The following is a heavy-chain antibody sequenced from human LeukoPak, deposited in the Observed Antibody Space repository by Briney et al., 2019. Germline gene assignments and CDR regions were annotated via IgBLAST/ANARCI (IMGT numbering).Heavy chain of an antibody. Sequence: GGSLRLSCAASDFTFNNVWMNWVRQAPGKGLEWVGRIKSKIDGGTTDHAAPVEGRFSISRDESKNTLYLQMNSLKTEDTAVYYCTTSKMGVGSFDYWGQGTLVTVS. CDR3: TTSKMGVGSFDY. D-gene: IGHD1-26*01. J-gene: IGHJ4*02. V-gene: IGHV3-15*07. CDR1: DFTFNNVW. CDR2: IKSKIDGGTT.